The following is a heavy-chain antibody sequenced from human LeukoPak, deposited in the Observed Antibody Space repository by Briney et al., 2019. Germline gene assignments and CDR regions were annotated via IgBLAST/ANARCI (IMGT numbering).Heavy chain of an antibody. J-gene: IGHJ4*02. Sequence: PGGSLRLSCAASGFTFSSYAMSWVRQAPGKGLEWVSAISGSGGSTYYADSVEGRFTISRDNSKNTLYLQMNSLRAEDTAVYYCAKVRRYLLFRELLSHADYWGQGTLVTVSS. CDR1: GFTFSSYA. CDR2: ISGSGGST. D-gene: IGHD3-10*01. V-gene: IGHV3-23*01. CDR3: AKVRRYLLFRELLSHADY.